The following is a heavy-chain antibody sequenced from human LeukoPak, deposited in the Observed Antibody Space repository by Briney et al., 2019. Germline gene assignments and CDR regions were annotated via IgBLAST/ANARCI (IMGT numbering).Heavy chain of an antibody. CDR2: IYHSGST. V-gene: IGHV4-38-2*01. J-gene: IGHJ4*02. Sequence: SETLSLTCAVSGYSISSGYYWGWIRQPPGKGLEWIGSIYHSGSTYYNPSLKSRVTISVDTSKNQFSLKLSSVTAADTAVYYCARVHGWYSNFDYWGQGTLVTVSS. CDR1: GYSISSGYY. D-gene: IGHD6-19*01. CDR3: ARVHGWYSNFDY.